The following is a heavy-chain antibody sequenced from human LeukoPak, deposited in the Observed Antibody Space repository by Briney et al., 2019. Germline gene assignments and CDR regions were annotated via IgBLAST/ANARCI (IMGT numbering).Heavy chain of an antibody. CDR3: ALRGISSGYNYVGEYFQN. D-gene: IGHD3-22*01. J-gene: IGHJ1*01. V-gene: IGHV2-5*02. CDR2: IYWDDDK. CDR1: GFSLSTSGVG. Sequence: SGPTLVNPTQTLTLTCTFSGFSLSTSGVGVGWIRQPPGKALEWLALIYWDDDKRYSPSLKSRLTINKDTSINQVVLTMTNMDPVDTATYYCALRGISSGYNYVGEYFQNWGQGTLVTVSS.